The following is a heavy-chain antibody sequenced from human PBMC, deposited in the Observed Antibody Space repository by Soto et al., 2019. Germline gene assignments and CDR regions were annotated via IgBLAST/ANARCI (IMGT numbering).Heavy chain of an antibody. V-gene: IGHV3-30-3*01. J-gene: IGHJ6*02. D-gene: IGHD2-15*01. Sequence: QVQLVESGGGVVQPGRSLRLSCAASGFTFRIYAMHWVRQAPGKGLECVAVISYDGGNKFYRDYVKGRFTISRDNSKNTLYLQINSLRYEDTAVYYCARGDREDIAVVIGVRPGEYGVDVWGQGTTVTVSS. CDR3: ARGDREDIAVVIGVRPGEYGVDV. CDR1: GFTFRIYA. CDR2: ISYDGGNK.